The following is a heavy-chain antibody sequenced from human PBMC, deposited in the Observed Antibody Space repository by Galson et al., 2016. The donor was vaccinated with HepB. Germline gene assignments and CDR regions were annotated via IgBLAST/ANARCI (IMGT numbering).Heavy chain of an antibody. D-gene: IGHD1-1*01. CDR3: AKETLVRRIFDH. CDR1: GFVFSNFG. J-gene: IGHJ4*02. CDR2: ISTKRAT. V-gene: IGHV3-23*01. Sequence: SLRLSCAASGFVFSNFGLSWVRQAPGKGLEWVASISTKRATYYTDSVPGRFTISRDNSNNTLYLQMNGLRAEDTAVYYCAKETLVRRIFDHWGQGTLLTVSS.